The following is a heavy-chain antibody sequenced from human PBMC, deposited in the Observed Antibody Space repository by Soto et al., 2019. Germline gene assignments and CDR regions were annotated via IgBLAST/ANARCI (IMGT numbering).Heavy chain of an antibody. V-gene: IGHV3-74*01. CDR3: ARDPATSSSGYYGHDAFDI. CDR2: INSDGSIT. Sequence: SGFPFSSYWMHWVRQAPGKGLKWVSRINSDGSITNYADSVKGRFTISRDSAKNTVFLQMNSLRAEDTALYYCARDPATSSSGYYGHDAFDIWGQGTMVTVSS. CDR1: GFPFSSYW. J-gene: IGHJ3*02. D-gene: IGHD3-22*01.